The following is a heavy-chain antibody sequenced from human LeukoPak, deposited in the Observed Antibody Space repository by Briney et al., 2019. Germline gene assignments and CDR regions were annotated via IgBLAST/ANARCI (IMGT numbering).Heavy chain of an antibody. D-gene: IGHD6-13*01. CDR1: GGSFSGYY. J-gene: IGHJ5*02. Sequence: SETLSLTCAVYGGSFSGYYWSWIRQPPGKGLEWIGEINHSGSTNYNPSLKSRVTISVDTSKNQFSLKLSSVTAADTAVYYCARGRQLVHRTWFDPWGQGTLVTVSS. CDR3: ARGRQLVHRTWFDP. CDR2: INHSGST. V-gene: IGHV4-34*01.